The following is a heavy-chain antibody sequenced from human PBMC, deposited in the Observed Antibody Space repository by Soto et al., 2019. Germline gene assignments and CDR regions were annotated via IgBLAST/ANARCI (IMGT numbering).Heavy chain of an antibody. D-gene: IGHD6-13*01. CDR1: GFTFSSYG. CDR3: ARRSSSWYGVDY. CDR2: IWYDGSNK. J-gene: IGHJ4*02. Sequence: LRLSCAASGFTFSSYGMHWVRQAPGKGLEWVAVIWYDGSNKYYADSVKGRFTISRDNSKNTLYLQMNSLRAEDTAVYYCARRSSSWYGVDYWGQGTLVTVSS. V-gene: IGHV3-33*01.